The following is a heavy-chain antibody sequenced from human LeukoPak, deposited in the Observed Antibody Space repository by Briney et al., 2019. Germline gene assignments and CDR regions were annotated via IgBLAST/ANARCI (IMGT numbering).Heavy chain of an antibody. CDR1: GDSVTNDFF. D-gene: IGHD3-16*01. J-gene: IGHJ4*02. CDR2: FCLGRDT. Sequence: SETLSLTCTVAGDSVTNDFFWGGVRQPPGKELEWVGSFCLGRDTYYRPSLKSRVTISVDTSKNQFSLNLNSVTAADTAVYYCARWASISREPGGFFDHWGQGTLVTVSS. CDR3: ARWASISREPGGFFDH. V-gene: IGHV4-38-2*02.